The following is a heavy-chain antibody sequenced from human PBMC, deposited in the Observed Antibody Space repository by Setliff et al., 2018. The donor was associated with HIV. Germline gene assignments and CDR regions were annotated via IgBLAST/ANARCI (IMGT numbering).Heavy chain of an antibody. CDR2: INPNSGGT. D-gene: IGHD1-1*01. CDR1: GYTFTGYY. J-gene: IGHJ4*02. V-gene: IGHV1-2*02. Sequence: VASVKVSCKSSGYTFTGYYMHWVRQAPGQGLEWMGWINPNSGGTNYAQKFQGRVTMTRDTSISTAYMELSGLRSEDTAVYYCARATEAGTIDYWGQGTRVTVSS. CDR3: ARATEAGTIDY.